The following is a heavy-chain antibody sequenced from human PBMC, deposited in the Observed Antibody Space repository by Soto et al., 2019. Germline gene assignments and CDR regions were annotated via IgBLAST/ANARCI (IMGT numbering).Heavy chain of an antibody. CDR3: ARGLDYRPSPLRS. V-gene: IGHV3-21*01. Sequence: PAGSLRLSCAASGVTFSDFSMNWVRQAPGKGLEWVSTITNKGYIYQADSVKGRFAISRDYATNSLFLQMNSLGADDTGVYYCARGLDYRPSPLRSWGQGTLVTVSS. CDR1: GVTFSDFS. J-gene: IGHJ5*02. D-gene: IGHD4-4*01. CDR2: ITNKGYI.